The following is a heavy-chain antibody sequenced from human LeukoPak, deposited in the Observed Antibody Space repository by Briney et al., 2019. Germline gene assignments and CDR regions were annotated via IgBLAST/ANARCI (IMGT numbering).Heavy chain of an antibody. Sequence: GGSLRLSCSASGFTFSSYAMHWVRQAPGKGLQYVSAISSNGGSTYYADSVKGRFTISRDNFKNTLYLQMSSLRAEDTAVYYCVKFMVGATYYYYYGMNVWGQGTTVTVSS. V-gene: IGHV3-64D*09. CDR3: VKFMVGATYYYYYGMNV. D-gene: IGHD1-26*01. CDR2: ISSNGGST. J-gene: IGHJ6*02. CDR1: GFTFSSYA.